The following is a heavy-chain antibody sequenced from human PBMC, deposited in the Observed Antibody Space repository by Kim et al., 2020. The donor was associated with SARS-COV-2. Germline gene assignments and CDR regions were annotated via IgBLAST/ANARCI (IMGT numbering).Heavy chain of an antibody. J-gene: IGHJ6*02. CDR1: GFTFDDYA. V-gene: IGHV3-9*01. D-gene: IGHD4-4*01. Sequence: GGSLRLSCAASGFTFDDYAMHWVRQAPGKGLEWVSGISWNSGSIGYADSVKGRFTISRDNAKNSLYLQMNSLRAEDTALYYCAKDIGSNYGRPARYYGMDVWGQGTTVTVSS. CDR2: ISWNSGSI. CDR3: AKDIGSNYGRPARYYGMDV.